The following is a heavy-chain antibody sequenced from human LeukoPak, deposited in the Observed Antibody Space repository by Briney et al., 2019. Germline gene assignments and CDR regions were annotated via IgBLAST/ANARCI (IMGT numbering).Heavy chain of an antibody. CDR2: INLNSGGT. Sequence: GASVKVSCKASGGTFSSYAISWVRLAPGHGLEWMGWINLNSGGTNYAQKFQGRVTITADKSTSTAYMELSSLRSEDTAVYYCARGAADIVLMVYATEDYYYMDVWGKGNTVTVSS. D-gene: IGHD2-8*01. CDR1: GGTFSSYA. V-gene: IGHV1-69*10. J-gene: IGHJ6*03. CDR3: ARGAADIVLMVYATEDYYYMDV.